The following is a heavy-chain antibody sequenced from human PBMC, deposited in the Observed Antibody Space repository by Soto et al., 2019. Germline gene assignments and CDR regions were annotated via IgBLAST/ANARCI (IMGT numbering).Heavy chain of an antibody. CDR2: IDHSETT. CDR3: ARGRVTARRIYFDV. Sequence: WTWIRQSPGKGLEWIGEIDHSETTNYNPSLKSPVTLSVDTFKKEFSLRLIFVTAADTAVYFCARGRVTARRIYFDVCGQGSLATVSS. V-gene: IGHV4-34*01. J-gene: IGHJ1*01. D-gene: IGHD3-9*01.